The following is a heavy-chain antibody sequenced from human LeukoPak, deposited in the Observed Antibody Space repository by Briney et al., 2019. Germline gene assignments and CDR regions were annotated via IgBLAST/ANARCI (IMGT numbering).Heavy chain of an antibody. CDR2: IYPGDSDT. D-gene: IGHD2-2*01. Sequence: GESLKISCKGSGYIFPNYWLGWVRQMPGKGLEWMGIIYPGDSDTRYSPSFQGQVTISADKSISTAYLQWSSLKASDTATYYCVRKGGGRSISWVYFDYWGQGTLVAVSS. J-gene: IGHJ4*02. V-gene: IGHV5-51*01. CDR3: VRKGGGRSISWVYFDY. CDR1: GYIFPNYW.